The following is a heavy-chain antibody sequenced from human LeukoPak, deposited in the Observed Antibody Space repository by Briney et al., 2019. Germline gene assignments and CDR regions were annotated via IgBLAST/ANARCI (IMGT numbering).Heavy chain of an antibody. J-gene: IGHJ4*02. D-gene: IGHD3-10*01. CDR2: IYPDDSRT. CDR3: ARPNYGSADY. Sequence: GESLKISCKGSGYSFATYWIGWVRQMPGKGLEWMGIIYPDDSRTKYSPSFQGQVTMSVDKSINTAYLQWSSLKASDTAIYYCARPNYGSADYWGQGTLLTVSS. V-gene: IGHV5-51*01. CDR1: GYSFATYW.